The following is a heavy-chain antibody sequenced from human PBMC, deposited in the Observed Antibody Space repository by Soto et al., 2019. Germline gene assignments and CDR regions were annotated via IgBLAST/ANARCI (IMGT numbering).Heavy chain of an antibody. V-gene: IGHV3-30-3*01. CDR3: AGPIAVAGPTAIDY. J-gene: IGHJ4*02. D-gene: IGHD6-19*01. CDR1: GFTFRTFA. CDR2: ISHDGRNE. Sequence: GGSLRLSCAASGFTFRTFALHWVRQAPGEGLEWVALISHDGRNEKYADSVKGRFTISRDNSKNTLYMQMDSLRYDDTAVYYCAGPIAVAGPTAIDYWGQGTLVTVSS.